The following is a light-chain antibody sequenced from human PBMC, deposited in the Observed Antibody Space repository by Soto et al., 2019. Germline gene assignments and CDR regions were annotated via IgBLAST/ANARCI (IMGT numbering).Light chain of an antibody. CDR2: AAS. Sequence: DIQLTQSPSFLSASVGDRITITCRASQGISSYLAWYQQKPGKAPKLLIYAASTLQSGVPSSFSGSGSGTEFTLTISSLQPEDFATYYCQHLSGYPRTFGQGTKVDIK. J-gene: IGKJ1*01. V-gene: IGKV1-9*01. CDR1: QGISSY. CDR3: QHLSGYPRT.